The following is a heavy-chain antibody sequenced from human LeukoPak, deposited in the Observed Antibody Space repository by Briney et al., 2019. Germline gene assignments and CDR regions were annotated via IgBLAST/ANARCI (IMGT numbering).Heavy chain of an antibody. D-gene: IGHD5-24*01. Sequence: PSETLSLTCTVSGGSISSGSCYWSWIRQPAGKGLEWIGRIYTSGSTNYNPSLKSRVTISVDTSKNQFSLKLSSVTAADTAVYYCARAQVMDTINDAFDTWGQGTMVTVSS. CDR2: IYTSGST. CDR3: ARAQVMDTINDAFDT. CDR1: GGSISSGSCY. J-gene: IGHJ3*02. V-gene: IGHV4-61*02.